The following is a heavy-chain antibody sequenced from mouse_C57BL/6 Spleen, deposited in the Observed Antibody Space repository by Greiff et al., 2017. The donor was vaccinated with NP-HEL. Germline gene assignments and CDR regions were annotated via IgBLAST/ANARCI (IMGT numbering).Heavy chain of an antibody. J-gene: IGHJ1*03. CDR3: ARELPWYFDV. D-gene: IGHD1-1*01. Sequence: EVQLQQSGPGLVKPSQSLSLTCSVTGYSITSGYYWNWIRQFPGNKLERMGYISYDGSNNYNPSLKNRISITRDTSKNQFFLKLNSVTTEDTATYYCARELPWYFDVWGTGTTVTVSS. CDR1: GYSITSGYY. V-gene: IGHV3-6*01. CDR2: ISYDGSN.